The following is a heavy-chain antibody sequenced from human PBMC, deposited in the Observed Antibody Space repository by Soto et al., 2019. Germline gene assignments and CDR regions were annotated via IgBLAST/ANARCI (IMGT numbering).Heavy chain of an antibody. V-gene: IGHV3-23*01. Sequence: EVQLLESGGDLAQPGGSLRLSCAASGFTFGGNAMSWVRQAPGKGLEWVSSIGRTGSNTYYADSVKGRFTISRDNSKNTLYVQMNSLRAEDTAVYYCARAYGGSSGIYWYFDFWGRGTLVTVSS. CDR2: IGRTGSNT. CDR3: ARAYGGSSGIYWYFDF. CDR1: GFTFGGNA. J-gene: IGHJ2*01. D-gene: IGHD6-6*01.